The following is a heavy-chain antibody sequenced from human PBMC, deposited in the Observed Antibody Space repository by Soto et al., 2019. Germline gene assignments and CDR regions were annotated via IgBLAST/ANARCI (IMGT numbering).Heavy chain of an antibody. D-gene: IGHD1-1*01. CDR2: ISWNSGSK. J-gene: IGHJ6*02. Sequence: GGSLRLSCAASGFSFGTYAMHWVRQVPGKGLEWVSGISWNSGSKGYVDAVKDRFTISRDNDKNFVYLEMNSLRREDSALYYCARYGGGAGTGSWGMDVWGPGTPVTVS. CDR3: ARYGGGAGTGSWGMDV. CDR1: GFSFGTYA. V-gene: IGHV3-9*01.